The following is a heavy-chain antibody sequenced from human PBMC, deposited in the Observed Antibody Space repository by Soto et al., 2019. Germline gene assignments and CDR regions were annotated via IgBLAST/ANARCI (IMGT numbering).Heavy chain of an antibody. CDR3: VAGQYFFDY. CDR2: IDCTGGGT. V-gene: IGHV3-23*01. D-gene: IGHD6-19*01. Sequence: PGGSLRLSCAASGFTFSSYSMNWVRQAPGKGLEWVAAIDCTGGGTYYADSVKDRFTISRDNSKKTLYLQMNSLRADDTAVYYCVAGQYFFDYCGQGTLVTVSS. J-gene: IGHJ4*02. CDR1: GFTFSSYS.